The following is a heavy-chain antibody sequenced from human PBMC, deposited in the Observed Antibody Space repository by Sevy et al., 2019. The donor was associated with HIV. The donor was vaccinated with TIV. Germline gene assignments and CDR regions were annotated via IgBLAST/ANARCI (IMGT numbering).Heavy chain of an antibody. D-gene: IGHD3-3*01. Sequence: ASVKVSCKASGYTFTSYDINWVRQATGQGLEWMGWMNPNSGNTGYAQKFQGRVTMTRNTSISTAYMELSSLRSEDTAVYYCARGANYDFWSGPGYNWFDPWGQGTVVTVSS. V-gene: IGHV1-8*01. CDR3: ARGANYDFWSGPGYNWFDP. J-gene: IGHJ5*02. CDR2: MNPNSGNT. CDR1: GYTFTSYD.